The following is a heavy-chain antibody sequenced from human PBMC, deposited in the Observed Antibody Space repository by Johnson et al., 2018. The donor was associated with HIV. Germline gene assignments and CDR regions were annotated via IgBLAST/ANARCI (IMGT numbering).Heavy chain of an antibody. J-gene: IGHJ3*02. Sequence: VQLVESGGGVVRPGGSLRLSCAASGFTVSSNYMSWVRQAPGKGLEWVSVIYSGGSTYYADSVKGRFTISRDNSKNTLYLQMNSLRAEDTAVYYCARERGYSSVLWKLSEDAFDIWGQGTMVTVSS. V-gene: IGHV3-66*01. CDR1: GFTVSSNY. CDR3: ARERGYSSVLWKLSEDAFDI. CDR2: IYSGGST. D-gene: IGHD6-19*01.